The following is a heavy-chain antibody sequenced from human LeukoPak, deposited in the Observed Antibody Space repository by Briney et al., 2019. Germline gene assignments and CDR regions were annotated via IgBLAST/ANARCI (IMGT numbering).Heavy chain of an antibody. CDR2: MNPNSGAS. Sequence: ASVKVSFKSSGYTFTSYDINWVRQATGQGLEWMGWMNPNSGASGCAQKFQRRVTLTRDNSMSTAYMEVSRLRFEDTAVYYCANIPGTVAGRGTWGQGTRVTVSS. D-gene: IGHD6-19*01. CDR3: ANIPGTVAGRGT. CDR1: GYTFTSYD. J-gene: IGHJ5*02. V-gene: IGHV1-8*01.